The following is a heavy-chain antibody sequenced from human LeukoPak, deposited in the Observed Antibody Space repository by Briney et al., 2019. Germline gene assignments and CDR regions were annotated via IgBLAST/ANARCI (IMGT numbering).Heavy chain of an antibody. Sequence: SETLSLTRAVYGGSFSGYYWSWIRQPPGKGLEWIGEINHSGSTNYNPSLKSRVTISVGTSKNQFSLKLSSVTAADTAVYYCARNPGYSGYDTEDYWGQGTLVTVSS. CDR1: GGSFSGYY. J-gene: IGHJ4*02. CDR2: INHSGST. CDR3: ARNPGYSGYDTEDY. V-gene: IGHV4-34*01. D-gene: IGHD5-12*01.